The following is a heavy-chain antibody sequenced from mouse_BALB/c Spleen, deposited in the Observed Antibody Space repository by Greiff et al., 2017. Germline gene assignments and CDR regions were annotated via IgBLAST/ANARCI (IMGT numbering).Heavy chain of an antibody. CDR1: GFSLTGYG. D-gene: IGHD1-1*01. CDR3: ARDRYYGSRYFDV. CDR2: IWGDGST. J-gene: IGHJ1*01. V-gene: IGHV2-6-7*01. Sequence: QVQLKESGPGLVAPSQSLSITCTVSGFSLTGYGVNWVRQPPGKGLEWLGMIWGDGSTDYNSALKSRLSISKDNSKSQVFLKMNSLQTDDTARYYCARDRYYGSRYFDVWGAGTTVTVSS.